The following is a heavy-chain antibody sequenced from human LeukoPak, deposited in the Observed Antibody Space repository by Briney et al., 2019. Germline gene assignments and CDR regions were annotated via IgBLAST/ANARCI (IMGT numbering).Heavy chain of an antibody. J-gene: IGHJ4*02. CDR2: VSHTGDNT. V-gene: IGHV3-23*01. D-gene: IGHD2-15*01. CDR1: GFTFSTYT. CDR3: AKDPYCTGSSCYPDY. Sequence: GGSLRLSCAASGFTFSTYTMSWVRQAPGKGLEWVSGVSHTGDNTYYADSVKGRFSISRDNSKNTLYLQMNSLRAEDTAVYYCAKDPYCTGSSCYPDYWGQGTLVTVSS.